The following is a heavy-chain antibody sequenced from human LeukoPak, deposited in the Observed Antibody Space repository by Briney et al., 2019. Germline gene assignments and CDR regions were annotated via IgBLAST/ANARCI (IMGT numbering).Heavy chain of an antibody. CDR1: GGSISSSNYY. J-gene: IGHJ4*02. Sequence: SETLSLTCTVSGGSISSSNYYWGWIRQPPGKGLEWIASIHYSETTYYNPSLKSRVTISVDTSKNHFSLKLSSVTAADTALYYCSRASSTSFYDFWGQGTLVTVSS. CDR2: IHYSETT. D-gene: IGHD2/OR15-2a*01. V-gene: IGHV4-39*02. CDR3: SRASSTSFYDF.